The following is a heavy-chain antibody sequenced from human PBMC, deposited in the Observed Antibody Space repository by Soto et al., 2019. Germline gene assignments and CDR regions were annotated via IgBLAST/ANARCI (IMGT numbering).Heavy chain of an antibody. D-gene: IGHD2-2*01. V-gene: IGHV4-31*03. Sequence: PSETLSLTCTVSGGSISSGGYYWSWIRQHPGKGLEWIGYIYYSGSTYYNPSLKSRVTISVDTSKNPFSPMLSSVTAADTAVYYCARPGVVAAARGKSPYYSDMDVWGKGTTVTVSS. CDR1: GGSISSGGYY. CDR2: IYYSGST. CDR3: ARPGVVAAARGKSPYYSDMDV. J-gene: IGHJ6*03.